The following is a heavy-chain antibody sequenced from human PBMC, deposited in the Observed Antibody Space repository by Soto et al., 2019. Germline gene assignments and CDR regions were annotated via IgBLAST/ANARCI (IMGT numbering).Heavy chain of an antibody. D-gene: IGHD2-21*02. Sequence: AAVNVSYTVAGGTLPGHCLHWVRQAPGQGLEWVGGINPNSGGTNYAEDFQGRVSMTRATSISTAYIELSRLLSAVTAAFSCVRDNRYDPTAPYYFGLDVWGQGTPFPVSS. J-gene: IGHJ6*02. CDR2: INPNSGGT. V-gene: IGHV1-2*02. CDR1: GGTLPGHC. CDR3: VRDNRYDPTAPYYFGLDV.